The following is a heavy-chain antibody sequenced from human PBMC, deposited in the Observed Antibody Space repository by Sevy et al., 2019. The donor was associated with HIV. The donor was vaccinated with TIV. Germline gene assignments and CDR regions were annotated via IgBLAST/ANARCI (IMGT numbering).Heavy chain of an antibody. CDR3: ARELGYGDYVFDY. J-gene: IGHJ4*02. D-gene: IGHD4-17*01. CDR2: ISSSSTI. V-gene: IGHV3-48*01. Sequence: GGSLRLSCAASGFTFSTYSMNWVRQAPGKGLEWVSYISSSSTIYYEDSVKGRFTISRDNAKNSRYLQMNSLRAEDTAVYYCARELGYGDYVFDYWGQGALVTVSS. CDR1: GFTFSTYS.